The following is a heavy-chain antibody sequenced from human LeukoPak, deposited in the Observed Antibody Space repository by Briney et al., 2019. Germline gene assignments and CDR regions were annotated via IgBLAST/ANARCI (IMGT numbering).Heavy chain of an antibody. D-gene: IGHD1-1*01. Sequence: GGSLRLSCAASGFTVSSNYMSWVRQAPGKGLEWVSSIRGSGGRTYNADSVKGRFTISRDKSKNTLNLQMNGLRVEDTAVYYCAKETQGTVGGTIDYWGQGTLVTVSS. CDR3: AKETQGTVGGTIDY. J-gene: IGHJ4*02. CDR1: GFTVSSNY. V-gene: IGHV3-53*01. CDR2: IRGSGGRT.